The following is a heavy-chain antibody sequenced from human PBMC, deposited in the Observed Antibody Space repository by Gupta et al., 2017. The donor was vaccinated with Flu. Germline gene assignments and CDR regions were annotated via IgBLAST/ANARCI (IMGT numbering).Heavy chain of an antibody. V-gene: IGHV3-23*04. CDR3: ANRGPAAAPFYSDY. Sequence: EVELVESGGGLVQPGGSLSMSCAASGLTFSRYAMRWVRQAPGKGLEWVSTISAGAVDTYYAASVKGRFTISRDNPENRLYLQMNSLRAEDTGVYYCANRGPAAAPFYSDYWGQGTLVTVSS. CDR1: GLTFSRYA. D-gene: IGHD6-13*01. CDR2: ISAGAVDT. J-gene: IGHJ4*02.